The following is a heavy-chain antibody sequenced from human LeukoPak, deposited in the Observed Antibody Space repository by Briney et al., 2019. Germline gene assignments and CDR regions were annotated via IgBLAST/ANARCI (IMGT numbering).Heavy chain of an antibody. CDR1: GGSISSYY. Sequence: SETLSLTCTVSGGSISSYYWNWIRQPPGKGLEWIGYIYYSGSTNYNPSLKSRVSISVDTSKNQFSLELSSVTAADTAVYYCARRTYEYGMDVWGQGTTVTVSS. J-gene: IGHJ6*02. V-gene: IGHV4-59*12. CDR3: ARRTYEYGMDV. D-gene: IGHD3-22*01. CDR2: IYYSGST.